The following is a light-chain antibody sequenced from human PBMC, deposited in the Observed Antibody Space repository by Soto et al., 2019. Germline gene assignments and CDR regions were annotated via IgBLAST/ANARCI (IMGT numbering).Light chain of an antibody. V-gene: IGLV2-14*03. CDR2: DVS. CDR3: SSYTSSNSHI. Sequence: QSALTQPASVSGSPGQSITISCTGTSSDVGGYNYVSWYQQHPGKAPKVMIYDVSNRPSGVSNRFSGSKSGNTASLTISGLQTEDEADYYRSSYTSSNSHIFGTGTKVTVL. CDR1: SSDVGGYNY. J-gene: IGLJ1*01.